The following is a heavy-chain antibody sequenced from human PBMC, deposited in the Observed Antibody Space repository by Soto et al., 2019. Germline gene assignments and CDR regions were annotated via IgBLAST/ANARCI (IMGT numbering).Heavy chain of an antibody. CDR3: ARESEDLTSNFDY. Sequence: LRLSCAASGFTFTRYSMNWVRQAPGKGLEWVSSISSTTNYIYYGDSMKGRFTISRDNAKNSLYMEMNSLRAEDTAVYYCARESEDLTSNFDYWGQGTLVTVSS. CDR1: GFTFTRYS. CDR2: ISSTTNYI. J-gene: IGHJ4*02. V-gene: IGHV3-21*06.